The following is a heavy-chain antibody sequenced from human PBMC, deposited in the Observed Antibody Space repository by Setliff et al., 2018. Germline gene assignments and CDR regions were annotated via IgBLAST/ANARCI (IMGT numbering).Heavy chain of an antibody. J-gene: IGHJ4*02. V-gene: IGHV1-46*01. D-gene: IGHD3-22*01. Sequence: GASVKVSCKASGYTFTGYYMHWVRQAPGQGLEWMGGFDPEDGETIYAQKFQGRVTMTRDTSTSTVYMELSSLRSEDTAVYYCARDTGREYYYDSSGYQDYWGQGTLVTVSS. CDR1: GYTFTGYY. CDR3: ARDTGREYYYDSSGYQDY. CDR2: FDPEDGET.